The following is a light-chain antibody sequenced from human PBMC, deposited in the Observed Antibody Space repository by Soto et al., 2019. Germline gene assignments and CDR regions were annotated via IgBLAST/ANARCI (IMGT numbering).Light chain of an antibody. CDR3: AVWDDTLRGHV. Sequence: QSVLTQPPSASGTPGQSVTISCSGGSSNIGRNFVYWYQQFPGAAPKLLIYGHNQRPSGVPERFSDSKSGTSASLAISGLRSEDEADYYCAVWDDTLRGHVFGTGTNVTVL. CDR1: SSNIGRNF. CDR2: GHN. V-gene: IGLV1-47*01. J-gene: IGLJ1*01.